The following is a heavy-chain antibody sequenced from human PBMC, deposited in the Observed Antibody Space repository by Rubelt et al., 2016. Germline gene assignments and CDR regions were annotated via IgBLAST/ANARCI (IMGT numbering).Heavy chain of an antibody. CDR3: AKGKEEYSSSSGGMDV. J-gene: IGHJ6*04. Sequence: QAPGKGLEWVSYISSSSSTIYYADSVKGRFTISRDNAKNSLYLQMNSLRAEDTAVYYCAKGKEEYSSSSGGMDVWGKGTTVTVSS. D-gene: IGHD6-6*01. V-gene: IGHV3-48*04. CDR2: ISSSSSTI.